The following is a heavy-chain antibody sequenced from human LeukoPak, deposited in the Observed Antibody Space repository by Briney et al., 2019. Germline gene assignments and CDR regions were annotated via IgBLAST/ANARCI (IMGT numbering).Heavy chain of an antibody. CDR2: IYTSGST. V-gene: IGHV4-4*07. CDR1: GGSISSYY. J-gene: IGHJ5*02. CDR3: ARVNIVVVPAAGWFDP. Sequence: SGTLSLTCTVSGGSISSYYWSWIRQPAGKGLEWIGRIYTSGSTNYNPSLKSRVTMSVDTSKNQFSLKLSSVTAADTAVYYCARVNIVVVPAAGWFDPWGQGTLVTVSS. D-gene: IGHD2-2*01.